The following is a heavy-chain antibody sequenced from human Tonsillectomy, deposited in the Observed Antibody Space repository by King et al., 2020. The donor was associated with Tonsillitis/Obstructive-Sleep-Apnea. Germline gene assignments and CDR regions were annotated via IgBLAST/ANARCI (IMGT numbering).Heavy chain of an antibody. CDR2: ISGSGGST. V-gene: IGHV3-23*04. Sequence: VQLVESGGGLVQPGGSLRLSCAASGFTFSSYAMSWVRQAPGKGLEWVSAISGSGGSTYYADSVKGRFTISRDNSKNTLYLLMNSLRAEDTAVYYCAKHVGDYDGCYYHYYMDVWGKGTTVTVSS. CDR1: GFTFSSYA. D-gene: IGHD4-23*01. J-gene: IGHJ6*03. CDR3: AKHVGDYDGCYYHYYMDV.